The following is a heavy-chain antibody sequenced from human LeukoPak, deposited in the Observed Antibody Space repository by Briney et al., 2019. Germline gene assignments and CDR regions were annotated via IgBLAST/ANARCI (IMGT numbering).Heavy chain of an antibody. Sequence: GGSLRLSCAASGFTFSSYGMHWVRQAPGRGLEWVAFISYDGSIKKYADSVKGRFTISRDNSKNTLYLQMNSLRVEDTAVYYCVRGLAAAGYWGQGTLVTVSS. CDR3: VRGLAAAGY. D-gene: IGHD6-13*01. CDR2: ISYDGSIK. V-gene: IGHV3-30*03. J-gene: IGHJ4*02. CDR1: GFTFSSYG.